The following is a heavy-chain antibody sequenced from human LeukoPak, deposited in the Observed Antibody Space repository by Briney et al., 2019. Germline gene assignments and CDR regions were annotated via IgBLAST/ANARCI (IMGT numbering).Heavy chain of an antibody. CDR1: GFTFSSYA. V-gene: IGHV3-23*01. CDR2: ISGSGGST. J-gene: IGHJ6*03. CDR3: AKDRDYYYDSSGYVPYYYYMDV. Sequence: GGSLRLSCAASGFTFSSYAMSWVRQAPGKGLEWVSAISGSGGSTYYADSVKGRFTISRDNSKNTLYLQMNSLRAEDTAVYYCAKDRDYYYDSSGYVPYYYYMDVWGKGTTVTVSS. D-gene: IGHD3-22*01.